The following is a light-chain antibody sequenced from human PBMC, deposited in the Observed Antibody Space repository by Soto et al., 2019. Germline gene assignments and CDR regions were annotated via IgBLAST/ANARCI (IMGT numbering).Light chain of an antibody. V-gene: IGKV1-13*02. CDR2: LAS. Sequence: AIQLTQSPSSLSASVGDRVTITCRASQGISNSLAWYQQKPGKAPKLLMYLASTLQSGVPARFSGSGSGTNFTLTISSLQPEDFATYYCQQYETFSGTFGPGTKVEI. J-gene: IGKJ1*01. CDR3: QQYETFSGT. CDR1: QGISNS.